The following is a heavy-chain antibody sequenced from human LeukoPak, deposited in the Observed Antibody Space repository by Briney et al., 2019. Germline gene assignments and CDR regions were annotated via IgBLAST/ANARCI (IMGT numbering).Heavy chain of an antibody. V-gene: IGHV4-34*01. CDR2: INHSGRT. CDR3: ARGPSGGMDV. J-gene: IGHJ6*02. CDR1: GGSISSYY. Sequence: SETLSLTCTVSGGSISSYYWSWIRQPPGKGLEWIGEINHSGRTNYNPSLKSRVTISVDTSKNQFSLKLSSVTAADTAVYYCARGPSGGMDVWGQGTTVTVSS.